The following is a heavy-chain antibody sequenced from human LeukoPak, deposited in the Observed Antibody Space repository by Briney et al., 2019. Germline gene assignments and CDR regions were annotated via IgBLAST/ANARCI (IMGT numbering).Heavy chain of an antibody. CDR3: TTGIYTSTFY. Sequence: GGSLRLPCAVSGLTFRNAWMNWVRQAPGKRLEWVGRIESNTDGGTTDYAAPVKGRLTISRDDSKTTLYLQMNSLKTEDTAVYYCTTGIYTSTFYWGQGTLVTVSS. J-gene: IGHJ4*02. V-gene: IGHV3-15*07. D-gene: IGHD6-13*01. CDR2: IESNTDGGTT. CDR1: GLTFRNAW.